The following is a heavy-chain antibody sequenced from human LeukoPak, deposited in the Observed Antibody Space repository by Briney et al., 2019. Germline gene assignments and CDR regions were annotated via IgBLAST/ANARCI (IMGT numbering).Heavy chain of an antibody. D-gene: IGHD2-2*01. CDR3: ASHRMRKYCSSTSCPRGAFDI. CDR1: GGSISSYY. CDR2: IYYSGST. J-gene: IGHJ3*02. Sequence: SETLSLTCTVSGGSISSYYWSWIRQPPGKGLEWIGYIYYSGSTNYNPSLKSRVTISVDTSKNQFSLKLSSVTAADTAVYYCASHRMRKYCSSTSCPRGAFDIWGQGTMVTVSS. V-gene: IGHV4-59*01.